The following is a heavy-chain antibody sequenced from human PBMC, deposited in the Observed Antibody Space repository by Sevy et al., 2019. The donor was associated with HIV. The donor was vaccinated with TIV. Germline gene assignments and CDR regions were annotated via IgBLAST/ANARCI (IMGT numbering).Heavy chain of an antibody. CDR1: GFTFSSYA. J-gene: IGHJ6*02. Sequence: GGSLRLSCAASGFTFSSYAMHWVRQAPGKGLEWVAVISYDGSNKYYADSVKGRFTISRDNSKNTLYLQMNSLRAEDTAVYYCARDPGGYSCYDYDYYYGMDGWGQGTTVTVSS. CDR3: ARDPGGYSCYDYDYYYGMDG. D-gene: IGHD5-12*01. CDR2: ISYDGSNK. V-gene: IGHV3-30-3*01.